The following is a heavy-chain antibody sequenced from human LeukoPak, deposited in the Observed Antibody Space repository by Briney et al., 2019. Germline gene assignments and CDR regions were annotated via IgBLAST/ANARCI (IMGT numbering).Heavy chain of an antibody. J-gene: IGHJ6*03. Sequence: PGGSLRLSCAASGFSFSNYVMTWVRQAPGKGLEWVSAISGSSGSTYYADSVKGRFTISRDNSKNTLYLQMNSLRAEDTAVYYCAKAYYGAHMDVWGKGTTVTVSS. D-gene: IGHD4-17*01. CDR2: ISGSSGST. CDR1: GFSFSNYV. V-gene: IGHV3-23*01. CDR3: AKAYYGAHMDV.